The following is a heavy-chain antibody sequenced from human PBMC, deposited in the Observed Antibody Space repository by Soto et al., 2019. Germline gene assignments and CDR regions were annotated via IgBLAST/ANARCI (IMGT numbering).Heavy chain of an antibody. J-gene: IGHJ4*02. V-gene: IGHV4-34*01. Sequence: QVQLQQWGAGLLKPSETLSLTCAVYGGSFSGYYWSWIRQPPGKGLEWIGEINHSGSTNYNPSLKSRVTISVDTSKNQFSLKLSSVTAADTAVYYCARCTLTVDTAMGTIDYWGQGTLVTVSS. CDR2: INHSGST. CDR1: GGSFSGYY. CDR3: ARCTLTVDTAMGTIDY. D-gene: IGHD5-18*01.